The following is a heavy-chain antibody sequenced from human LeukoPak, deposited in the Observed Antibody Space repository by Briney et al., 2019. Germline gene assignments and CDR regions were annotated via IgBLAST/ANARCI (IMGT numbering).Heavy chain of an antibody. D-gene: IGHD2-15*01. CDR2: ISSSSSYI. Sequence: GGSLRLSCAASGFTFGSYSMNWVRQAPGKGLEWVSSISSSSSYIYYADSVKGRFTISRDNAKNSLYLQMNSLRAEDTAVYYCAKTIVVVVAAALDYWGQGTLVTVSS. V-gene: IGHV3-21*04. CDR3: AKTIVVVVAAALDY. CDR1: GFTFGSYS. J-gene: IGHJ4*02.